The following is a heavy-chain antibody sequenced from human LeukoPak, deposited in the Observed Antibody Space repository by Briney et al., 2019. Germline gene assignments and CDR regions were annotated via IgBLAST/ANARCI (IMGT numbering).Heavy chain of an antibody. J-gene: IGHJ4*02. V-gene: IGHV4-39*07. CDR2: IYGGST. CDR1: GGSVSRNSDY. Sequence: SETLSLTCTVSGGSVSRNSDYWGWIRQPPGKGLEWIGSIYGGSTYYNPSLKSRVTISVDTSKNQFSLMVSSVTVADTGVYYCARGPAYYYDSGEYFDYWGQGTLVTVSS. CDR3: ARGPAYYYDSGEYFDY. D-gene: IGHD3-22*01.